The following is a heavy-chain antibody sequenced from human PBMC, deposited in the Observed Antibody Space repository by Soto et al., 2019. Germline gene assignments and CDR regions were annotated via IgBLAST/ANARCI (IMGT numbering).Heavy chain of an antibody. CDR3: TRDTPEDNYLET. Sequence: SSSXSLTWTFGVCGLVSGCYLYTGVRQPPGTGLEWLGYIYYSGGTNYNPSLKSRVTISIDKYKSHFPLRLISVTAADTDAYSCTRDTPEDNYLETWGPGTLLKVYS. J-gene: IGHJ4*02. D-gene: IGHD1-1*01. CDR1: VCGLVSGCYL. CDR2: IYYSGGT. V-gene: IGHV4-61*01.